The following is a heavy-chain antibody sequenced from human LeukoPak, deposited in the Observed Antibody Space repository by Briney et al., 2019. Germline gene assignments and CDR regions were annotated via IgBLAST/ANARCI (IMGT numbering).Heavy chain of an antibody. Sequence: ASVKVSCKASGGTFSSYAISWVRQAPGQGLEWMGRIIPILGIANYAQKFQGRVTNTADKSTSTAYMELSSLRSEDTAVYCCARVKGVEMATIDYWGQGTLVTVSS. CDR2: IIPILGIA. V-gene: IGHV1-69*04. D-gene: IGHD5-24*01. CDR1: GGTFSSYA. J-gene: IGHJ4*02. CDR3: ARVKGVEMATIDY.